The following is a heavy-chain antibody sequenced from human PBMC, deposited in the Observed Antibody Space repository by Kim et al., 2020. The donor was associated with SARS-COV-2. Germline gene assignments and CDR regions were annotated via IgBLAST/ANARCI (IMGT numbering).Heavy chain of an antibody. D-gene: IGHD3-22*01. CDR1: GYTFTSYC. V-gene: IGHV1-46*01. CDR3: ARGVYDSSGPRLFDP. Sequence: ASVKVSCKASGYTFTSYCMHWVRQAPGQGLEWMGIINPSGGSTSYAQKFQGRVTMTRDPSTSTVYMELSSLRAEDTAVYYCARGVYDSSGPRLFDPWGQGTLVTVSS. J-gene: IGHJ5*02. CDR2: INPSGGST.